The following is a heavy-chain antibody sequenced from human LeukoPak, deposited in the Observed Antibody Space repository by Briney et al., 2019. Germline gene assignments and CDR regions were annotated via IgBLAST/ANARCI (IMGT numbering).Heavy chain of an antibody. Sequence: GASVKVSCKASGFTFTSSAVQWVRQARGQRLEWMGWIVVGSGNTNYAQKFQERVTLTRDVSTSTAYMELSSLRSEDTAVYYCAADNLLYCLRTTCYNYWGQGTLVTVSS. CDR2: IVVGSGNT. CDR3: AADNLLYCLRTTCYNY. J-gene: IGHJ4*02. V-gene: IGHV1-58*01. CDR1: GFTFTSSA. D-gene: IGHD2-2*01.